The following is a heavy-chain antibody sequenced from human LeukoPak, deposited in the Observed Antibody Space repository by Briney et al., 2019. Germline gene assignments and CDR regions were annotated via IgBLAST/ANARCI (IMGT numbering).Heavy chain of an antibody. CDR2: INHNGNVN. CDR3: ARGGGLDV. D-gene: IGHD3-16*01. Sequence: GGSLRLSCAASGFTFSSYWMNWARQAPGKGLEWVASINHNGNVNYYVDSVKGRFTISRDNAKNSLYLQTSNLRAEDTAVYFCARGGGLDVWGQGATVTVSS. CDR1: GFTFSSYW. V-gene: IGHV3-7*03. J-gene: IGHJ6*02.